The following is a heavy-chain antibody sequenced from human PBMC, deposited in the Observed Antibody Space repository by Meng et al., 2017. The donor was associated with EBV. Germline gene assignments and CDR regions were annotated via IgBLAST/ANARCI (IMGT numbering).Heavy chain of an antibody. J-gene: IGHJ4*02. CDR3: ARLAPLVGSGSSKGLDY. V-gene: IGHV1-3*01. CDR1: GYTFTSYA. D-gene: IGHD3-10*01. CDR2: INAGNGNT. Sequence: QVQLVQSGAEVXXXXXSVKGSXXXSGYTFTSYAMHWVRQAPGQRLEWMGWINAGNGNTKYSQKFQGRVTITRDTSASTAYMELSSLRSEDTAVYYCARLAPLVGSGSSKGLDYWGQGPLVTVSS.